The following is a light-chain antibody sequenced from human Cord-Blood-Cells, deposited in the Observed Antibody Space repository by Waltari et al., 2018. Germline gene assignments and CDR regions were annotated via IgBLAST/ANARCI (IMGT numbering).Light chain of an antibody. CDR3: QQSYSTPWT. CDR1: QSISSY. V-gene: IGKV1-39*01. CDR2: AAS. Sequence: DIQMTQSPSSLSASVGDRVTITCRANQSISSYLNWYQQKPGKAPKLLSYAASSLQSGVPSRFSGSGSGTDFTLTISSLQPEDFATYDCQQSYSTPWTFGQGTKVEIK. J-gene: IGKJ1*01.